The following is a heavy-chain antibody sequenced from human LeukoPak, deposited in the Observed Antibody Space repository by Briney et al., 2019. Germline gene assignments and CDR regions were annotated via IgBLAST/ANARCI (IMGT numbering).Heavy chain of an antibody. J-gene: IGHJ4*02. V-gene: IGHV1-2*02. D-gene: IGHD3-3*01. Sequence: ASVKVTCKASGYTFTGYYIHWVREAPGQRLEWMGWINPNSGGTNYAQKFQGRVTMTRDTSISTAYMELSRLRSEDTAVYYCARDLVERDDFPDWGQGTLVTVSS. CDR3: ARDLVERDDFPD. CDR2: INPNSGGT. CDR1: GYTFTGYY.